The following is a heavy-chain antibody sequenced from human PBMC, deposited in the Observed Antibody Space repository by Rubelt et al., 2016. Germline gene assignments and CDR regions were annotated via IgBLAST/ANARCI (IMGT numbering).Heavy chain of an antibody. D-gene: IGHD3-3*01. V-gene: IGHV4-34*01. CDR3: ARGATIFGVVRGLFDY. CDR2: INHSGST. Sequence: WIGEINHSGSTNYNPSLKSRVTISVDTSKNQFSLKLSSVTAADTAVYYCARGATIFGVVRGLFDYWGQGTLVTVSS. J-gene: IGHJ4*02.